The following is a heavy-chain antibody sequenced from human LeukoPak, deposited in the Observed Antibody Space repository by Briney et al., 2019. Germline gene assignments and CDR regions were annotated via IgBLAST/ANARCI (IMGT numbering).Heavy chain of an antibody. J-gene: IGHJ4*02. D-gene: IGHD3-22*01. V-gene: IGHV1-18*01. CDR2: ISTYNGNT. CDR1: GYTFPSYS. Sequence: ASVKVSCKASGYTFPSYSINWVRQAPGQGLEWMGWISTYNGNTNYAQKLQGRVTTTTDTSTSTAYMELRSLRPDDTAVYYCARDLRSSYYYVFDYWGQGTLVTVSS. CDR3: ARDLRSSYYYVFDY.